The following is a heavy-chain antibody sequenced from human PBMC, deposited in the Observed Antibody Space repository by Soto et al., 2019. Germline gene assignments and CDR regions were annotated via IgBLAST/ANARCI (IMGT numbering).Heavy chain of an antibody. CDR3: ARDQGIQKLHYGMDV. CDR1: GFTFSSYG. J-gene: IGHJ6*02. V-gene: IGHV3-33*01. Sequence: GGCLGLSCAASGFTFSSYGMHWVRQAPGKGLEWVAVIWYDGSNKYYADSVKGRFTISRDNSKNTLYLQMNSLRAEDTAVYYCARDQGIQKLHYGMDVWGQGTTVTVSS. D-gene: IGHD6-13*01. CDR2: IWYDGSNK.